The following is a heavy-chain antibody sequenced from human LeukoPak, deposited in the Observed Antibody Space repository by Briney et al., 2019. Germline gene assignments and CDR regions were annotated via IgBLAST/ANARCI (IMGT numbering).Heavy chain of an antibody. D-gene: IGHD2-2*01. CDR2: INHSGGT. CDR1: GGSFSGYY. Sequence: SETLSLTCAVYGGSFSGYYWSWIRQPPGKGLEWIGEINHSGGTNYNPSLKSRVTISVDTSKNQFSLKLSSVTAADTAVYYCARHIVVVPAALYYYGMDVWGQGTTVTVSS. J-gene: IGHJ6*02. V-gene: IGHV4-34*01. CDR3: ARHIVVVPAALYYYGMDV.